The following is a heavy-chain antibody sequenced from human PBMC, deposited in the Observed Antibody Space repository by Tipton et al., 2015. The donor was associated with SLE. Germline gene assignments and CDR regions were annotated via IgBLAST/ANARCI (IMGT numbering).Heavy chain of an antibody. CDR2: IYSGGGST. D-gene: IGHD1-26*01. CDR3: AKGVWDKDFDF. V-gene: IGHV3-23*03. Sequence: SLRLSCAASGFSLSSNAMSWVRQAPGKGLEWVSVIYSGGGSTYYADSVKGRFTISRDNSKNTLYLQMNSLRAEDTAIYYCAKGVWDKDFDFWGQGTLVPGSS. J-gene: IGHJ4*02. CDR1: GFSLSSNA.